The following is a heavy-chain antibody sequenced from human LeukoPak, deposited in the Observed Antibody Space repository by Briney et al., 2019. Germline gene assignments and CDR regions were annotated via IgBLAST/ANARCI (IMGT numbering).Heavy chain of an antibody. CDR2: ISYDGSNK. CDR1: GFTFSSYG. V-gene: IGHV3-30*03. CDR3: AREGYYGSGSPPSLYFDY. D-gene: IGHD3-10*01. J-gene: IGHJ4*02. Sequence: PGRSLRLSCVASGFTFSSYGMHWVRQAPGKGLEWVAVISYDGSNKYHADSVKGRFTISRDNSRSTLYLQMNSLRPEDTAIYYCAREGYYGSGSPPSLYFDYWGQGTLVTVSS.